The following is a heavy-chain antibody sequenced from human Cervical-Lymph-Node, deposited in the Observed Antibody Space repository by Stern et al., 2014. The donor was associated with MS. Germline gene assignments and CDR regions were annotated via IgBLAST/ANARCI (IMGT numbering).Heavy chain of an antibody. CDR3: AKFPTG. J-gene: IGHJ4*02. D-gene: IGHD7-27*01. CDR2: ITGTGNNI. Sequence: VQLEESGGGLVKPGGSLRLSCAASGFSFGDYHMTWIRQAPGKGLEWVSCITGTGNNIYYADSVKGRFTTSRDNAKKTLYLQMNSLRAEDTAVYYCAKFPTGWGQGTLVTVSS. V-gene: IGHV3-11*01. CDR1: GFSFGDYH.